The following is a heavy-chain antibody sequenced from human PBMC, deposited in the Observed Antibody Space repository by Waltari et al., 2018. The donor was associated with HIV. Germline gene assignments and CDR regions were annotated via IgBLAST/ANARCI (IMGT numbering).Heavy chain of an antibody. D-gene: IGHD2-15*01. Sequence: QLQLQESGPGLVKPSETLSLTCTVSGGSVFSSVSYWGWIRQPPGRGLEWIGTLYYTGNTYYNPSLQSRVTISVGVSKNQFSLKLGSVSAPDTAVYYCARLDCSGGTCSPFDPWGQGTLVTVSS. CDR1: GGSVFSSVSY. CDR3: ARLDCSGGTCSPFDP. J-gene: IGHJ5*01. V-gene: IGHV4-39*01. CDR2: LYYTGNT.